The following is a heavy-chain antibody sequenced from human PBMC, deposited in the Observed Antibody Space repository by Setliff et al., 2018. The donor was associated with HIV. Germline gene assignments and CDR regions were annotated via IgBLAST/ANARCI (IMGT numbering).Heavy chain of an antibody. CDR1: GGSFSGYF. Sequence: PSETLSLTCAVYGGSFSGYFWNWIRQPPGKGLEWIGAINHYGGTNYNPSLKSRVTMSVDTSKNQFSLKLTSVTAADTAVYYCARPLTTSYNFWGDAFSIWGQGALVTVSS. CDR2: INHYGGT. CDR3: ARPLTTSYNFWGDAFSI. V-gene: IGHV4-34*01. J-gene: IGHJ3*02. D-gene: IGHD3-3*01.